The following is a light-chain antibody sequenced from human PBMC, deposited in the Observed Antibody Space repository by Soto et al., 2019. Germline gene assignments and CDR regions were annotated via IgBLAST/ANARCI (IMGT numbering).Light chain of an antibody. Sequence: EIVLTQSPATLSLSPGERATLSCRASQSVSSYLACYQQKPGQAPRLLIYEASNRATCIPARFSGSGSGTDFTLTISSLEPEDFAVYYCQQRSNWLTFGGGTKVEIK. V-gene: IGKV3-11*01. J-gene: IGKJ4*01. CDR1: QSVSSY. CDR2: EAS. CDR3: QQRSNWLT.